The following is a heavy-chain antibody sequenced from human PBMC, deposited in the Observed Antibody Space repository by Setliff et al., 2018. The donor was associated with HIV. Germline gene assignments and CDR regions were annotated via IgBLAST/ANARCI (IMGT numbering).Heavy chain of an antibody. D-gene: IGHD4-17*01. J-gene: IGHJ4*02. CDR1: GFIFSDHY. V-gene: IGHV3-72*01. CDR3: ARGPATGDYSYYFDY. CDR2: IRNKANGGTT. Sequence: QTGGSLRLSCVVSGFIFSDHYIDWVRQAPGKGLEWVARIRNKANGGTTEYVASVKGRFTISRDDSENSLYLQMNSLKTEDTAVYYCARGPATGDYSYYFDYWGQGTLVTVSS.